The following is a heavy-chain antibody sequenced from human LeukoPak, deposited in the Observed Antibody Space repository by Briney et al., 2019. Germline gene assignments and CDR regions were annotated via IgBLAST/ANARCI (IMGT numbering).Heavy chain of an antibody. CDR3: ARDPLNRIGAAEW. CDR2: ISSSSTYI. J-gene: IGHJ4*02. V-gene: IGHV3-21*01. D-gene: IGHD6-13*01. Sequence: GSLRLSCAASGFTFSSYSMNWVRQAPGKGLEWVSCISSSSTYIYYADSVKGRFTISRGNAKNSLYLQMNSLRADDTAVYYCARDPLNRIGAAEWWGQGTLVTVSS. CDR1: GFTFSSYS.